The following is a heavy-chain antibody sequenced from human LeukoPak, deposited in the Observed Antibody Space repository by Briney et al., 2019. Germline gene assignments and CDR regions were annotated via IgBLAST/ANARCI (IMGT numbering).Heavy chain of an antibody. CDR2: ISSSSSYI. D-gene: IGHD7-27*01. CDR3: ARGPAFLTGFDY. Sequence: PGGSLRLSCAASGFTFSSYSMNWVRQAPGKGLEWVSSISSSSSYIYYADSVKGRLTISRDNAKNSLYLQMNSLRAEDTAVYYCARGPAFLTGFDYWGQGTLVTVSS. V-gene: IGHV3-21*01. J-gene: IGHJ4*02. CDR1: GFTFSSYS.